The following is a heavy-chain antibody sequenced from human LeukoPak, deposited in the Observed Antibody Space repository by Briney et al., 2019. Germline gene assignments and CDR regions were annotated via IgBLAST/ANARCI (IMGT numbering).Heavy chain of an antibody. CDR3: ARGGYSGFDV. D-gene: IGHD5-12*01. V-gene: IGHV3-13*04. Sequence: GGSLRLSCAASGLTFSTYDMRWVRQATGEGLEWVSGIGKGGDTYYVGSVKGRFTISRENAKNSLYLQMNSLRSGDTAVYYCARGGYSGFDVWGQGTVVTVS. CDR1: GLTFSTYD. J-gene: IGHJ3*01. CDR2: IGKGGDT.